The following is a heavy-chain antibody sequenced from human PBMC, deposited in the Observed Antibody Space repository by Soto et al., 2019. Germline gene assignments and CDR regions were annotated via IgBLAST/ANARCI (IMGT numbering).Heavy chain of an antibody. V-gene: IGHV4-59*01. CDR3: ARGKRGYSNSWYGFWFYP. J-gene: IGHJ5*02. Sequence: QVQLQESGPGLVKPSETLSLTCTVPGGSISYYYWTCIRQPPVKGLEWIGYIYYSGSTNYNPSLNSRVIITVDTSKYQFSLNLCSVTAADPSMYYRARGKRGYSNSWYGFWFYPCGQLNLVTVSS. CDR2: IYYSGST. D-gene: IGHD6-13*01. CDR1: GGSISYYY.